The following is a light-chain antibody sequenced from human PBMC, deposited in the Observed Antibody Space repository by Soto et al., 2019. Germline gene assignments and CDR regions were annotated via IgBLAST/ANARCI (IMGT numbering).Light chain of an antibody. V-gene: IGKV3-11*01. Sequence: EIVLTQSPATLSFSPGEGATLSCRASQGISSYLAWYQQKPGQAPRLFIYDASNRATGIPARFSGSGSGTDFTLTISSLEPEDFAVYYCQQRSEWPITFGQGTRLEIK. CDR3: QQRSEWPIT. J-gene: IGKJ5*01. CDR1: QGISSY. CDR2: DAS.